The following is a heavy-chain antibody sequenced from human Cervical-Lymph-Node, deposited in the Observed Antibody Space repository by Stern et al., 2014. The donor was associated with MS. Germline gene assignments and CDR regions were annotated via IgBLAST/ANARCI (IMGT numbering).Heavy chain of an antibody. CDR1: GFTFSSYT. J-gene: IGHJ5*02. CDR3: ARDEVAGDLDL. V-gene: IGHV3-21*06. CDR2: ISYSSTYI. D-gene: IGHD6-19*01. Sequence: EVQLVESGGGLVKPGGSLRLSCAASGFTFSSYTLNWVRQAPGKGLEWVSSISYSSTYIYYADSVKGRFTISRDNARNSLYLQMDSLRVEDTAVYYCARDEVAGDLDLWGQGTLVTVSS.